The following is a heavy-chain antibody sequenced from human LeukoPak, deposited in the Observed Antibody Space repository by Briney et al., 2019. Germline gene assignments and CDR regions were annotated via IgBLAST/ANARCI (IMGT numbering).Heavy chain of an antibody. D-gene: IGHD5-18*01. Sequence: SETLSLTCVVSGGSININNCYSWVRQSPGKGLEWIGEVCPRGGINYNPSLKTRVSISPDRPRNQFSLTMIYLTAADTAVYYCARNGGYDQDVWGQGITVTVSS. CDR1: GGSININNC. CDR2: VCPRGGI. J-gene: IGHJ6*02. V-gene: IGHV4-4*02. CDR3: ARNGGYDQDV.